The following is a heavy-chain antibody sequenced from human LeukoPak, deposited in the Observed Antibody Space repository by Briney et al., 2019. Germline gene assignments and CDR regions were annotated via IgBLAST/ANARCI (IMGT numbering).Heavy chain of an antibody. CDR3: ARVPRYSSRWYSRPYYFDY. V-gene: IGHV7-4-1*02. D-gene: IGHD6-13*01. J-gene: IGHJ4*02. CDR2: INTNTGNP. CDR1: GYTFTSYA. Sequence: ASVKVSCKASGYTFTSYAMNWVRQAPGQGLEWMGWINTNTGNPTYAQGFTGRFVFSLDTSVSTAYLQISSLKAEDTAVYYCARVPRYSSRWYSRPYYFDYWGQGTLVTVSS.